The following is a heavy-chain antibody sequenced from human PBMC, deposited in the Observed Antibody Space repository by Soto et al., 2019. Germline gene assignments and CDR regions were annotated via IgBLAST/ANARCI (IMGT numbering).Heavy chain of an antibody. J-gene: IGHJ4*02. V-gene: IGHV3-23*01. CDR1: GFTFSSYA. Sequence: GGYLRLSCAASGFTFSSYAMSWVLQAPGKGLEWVSAISGSGGSTYYADSVKGRFTISRDNSKNTLYLQMNSLRAEDTAVYYCAKSPGLSGSYFDYWGQGTLVTVSS. CDR3: AKSPGLSGSYFDY. CDR2: ISGSGGST. D-gene: IGHD3-10*01.